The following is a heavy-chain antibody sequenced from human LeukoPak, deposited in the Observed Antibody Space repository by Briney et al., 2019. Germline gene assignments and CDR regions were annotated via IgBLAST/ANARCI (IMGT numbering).Heavy chain of an antibody. Sequence: ASVRVSCKASGYRFTDYSIHWVRQAPGQGLEWMGRISPKSGGTMYAQKFQGRVTMTRDTSISTAYMELSRLRSDDTAVYYCARAGGRNWDTLDFDYWGQGTLVTVSS. V-gene: IGHV1-2*06. J-gene: IGHJ4*02. D-gene: IGHD7-27*01. CDR2: ISPKSGGT. CDR3: ARAGGRNWDTLDFDY. CDR1: GYRFTDYS.